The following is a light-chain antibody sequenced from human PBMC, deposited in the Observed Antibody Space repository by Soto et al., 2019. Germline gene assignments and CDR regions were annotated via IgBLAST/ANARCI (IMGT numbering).Light chain of an antibody. CDR2: DAS. CDR3: QQYNSYSLT. J-gene: IGKJ1*01. CDR1: QSISSW. V-gene: IGKV1-5*01. Sequence: DIQMTQSPSTLSGSVGDRVTITCRASQSISSWLAWYQQKPGKAPKLLIYDASSLESGVPSRFSGSGSGTEFTLTISSLQPDDFATYYCQQYNSYSLTFGQGTKVDI.